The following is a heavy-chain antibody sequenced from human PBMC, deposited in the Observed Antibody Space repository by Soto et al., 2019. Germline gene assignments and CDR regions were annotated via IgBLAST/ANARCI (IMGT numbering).Heavy chain of an antibody. V-gene: IGHV1-2*02. J-gene: IGHJ5*02. Sequence: QVHLVQSGAEVKKPGASVKVSCKASGYSFTDYYMHWVRQAPGQGLEWMGWINTKTGGTNYAQRVQGRVNMTWDTSINTAYMELSRLRSDDTAVYYCARVGPTGWFDPWGHGTVVTVSS. CDR1: GYSFTDYY. CDR3: ARVGPTGWFDP. CDR2: INTKTGGT.